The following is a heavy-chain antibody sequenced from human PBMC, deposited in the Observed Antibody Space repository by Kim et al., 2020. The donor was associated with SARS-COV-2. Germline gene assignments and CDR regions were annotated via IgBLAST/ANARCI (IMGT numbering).Heavy chain of an antibody. CDR1: GFTFGDFA. CDR3: TREFGGRPDY. J-gene: IGHJ4*02. D-gene: IGHD3-16*01. V-gene: IGHV3-49*04. Sequence: GGSLRLSCTGSGFTFGDFAMTWVRQAPGKGLEWVGFIRRKASGGTTEYAASVKCTFTISRDDSKSIAYLQMSSLKTEDTAVYYCTREFGGRPDYWGQGTLVTVSS. CDR2: IRRKASGGTT.